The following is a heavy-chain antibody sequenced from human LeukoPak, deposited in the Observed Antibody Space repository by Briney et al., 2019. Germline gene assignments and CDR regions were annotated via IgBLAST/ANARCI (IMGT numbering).Heavy chain of an antibody. D-gene: IGHD3-22*01. Sequence: ASVKVSCKASGYTFTSYYLYWVRQAPGQELERMGVINPSGGSTTSAQKFQGRVTMTRDTSTSTVYMELRSLRSEDTAVYYCARGPGPADDGGGYCFDYWGQGTLVTVSS. CDR1: GYTFTSYY. V-gene: IGHV1-46*01. CDR2: INPSGGST. CDR3: ARGPGPADDGGGYCFDY. J-gene: IGHJ4*02.